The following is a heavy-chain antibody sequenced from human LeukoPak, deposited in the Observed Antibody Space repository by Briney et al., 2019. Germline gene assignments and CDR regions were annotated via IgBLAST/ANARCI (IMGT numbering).Heavy chain of an antibody. J-gene: IGHJ5*02. CDR1: GGSISNKMHY. CDR3: RTEKHFSPFFRQNWFAP. CDR2: IYYSGST. V-gene: IGHV4-39*07. D-gene: IGHD3-3*02. Sequence: PSETLSLTCTVSGGSISNKMHYWSWIRQPPGKGLEWIGSIYYSGSTYSNPSLKSRVTISVDTSKNQFSLKLSSVTAAHTAVYNCRTEKHFSPFFRQNWFAPWGQGTLVTVSS.